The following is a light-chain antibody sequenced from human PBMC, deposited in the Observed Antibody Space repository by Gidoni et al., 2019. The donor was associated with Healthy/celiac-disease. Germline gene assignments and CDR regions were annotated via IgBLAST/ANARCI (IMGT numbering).Light chain of an antibody. Sequence: DIVMTQSPDSLAVSLCERATINCKSSQSVLYSSNNKNYLAWYQQKPGQPPKLLIYWASTRESGVPDRFSGSGSGTDFTLTISSLQAEDVAVYYCQQYYSTPLTFGGRDQGGDQT. J-gene: IGKJ4*01. CDR1: QSVLYSSNNKNY. CDR3: QQYYSTPLT. V-gene: IGKV4-1*01. CDR2: WAS.